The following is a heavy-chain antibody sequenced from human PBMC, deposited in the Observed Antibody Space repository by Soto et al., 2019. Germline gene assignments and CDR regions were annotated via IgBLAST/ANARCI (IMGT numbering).Heavy chain of an antibody. D-gene: IGHD2-8*01. J-gene: IGHJ3*02. CDR1: GYTFTSYD. V-gene: IGHV1-8*01. CDR3: ARVIVLSEKPLDAFDI. Sequence: ASVKVSCKASGYTFTSYDINWVRQTTGQGLEWMGWMNPNSGNTGYAQKFQGRVTMTRNTSISTAYMELSSLRSEDTAVYYCARVIVLSEKPLDAFDIWGQGTMVTVSS. CDR2: MNPNSGNT.